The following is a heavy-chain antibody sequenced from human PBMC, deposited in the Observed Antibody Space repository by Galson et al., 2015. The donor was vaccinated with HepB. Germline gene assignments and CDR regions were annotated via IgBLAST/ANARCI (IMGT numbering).Heavy chain of an antibody. CDR1: GYTFTSYG. CDR2: ISADNGNT. J-gene: IGHJ6*02. D-gene: IGHD3-10*01. CDR3: ARAGLVRGVCSCYYYGMDF. Sequence: SVKLSCKASGYTFTSYGISWVRQAPGQGLEWMAGISADNGNTYYAQKLQGRITITTDTSKSTTYMEMRSLRSDDTAVYYCARAGLVRGVCSCYYYGMDFWGQGTPVTVSS. V-gene: IGHV1-18*01.